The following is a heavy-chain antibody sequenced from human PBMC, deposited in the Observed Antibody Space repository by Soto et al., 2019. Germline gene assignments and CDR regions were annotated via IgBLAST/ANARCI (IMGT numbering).Heavy chain of an antibody. J-gene: IGHJ3*02. CDR1: GFTFSSYA. Sequence: GGSLRLSCAASGFTFSSYAMSWVRQAPGKGLEWVSAISGSGGSTYYADSVKGRFTISRDNSKNTLYLQMNSLRAADTAVYYCAKDSDVEMATSAMGAFDIWGQGTMVTVSS. D-gene: IGHD5-12*01. V-gene: IGHV3-23*01. CDR2: ISGSGGST. CDR3: AKDSDVEMATSAMGAFDI.